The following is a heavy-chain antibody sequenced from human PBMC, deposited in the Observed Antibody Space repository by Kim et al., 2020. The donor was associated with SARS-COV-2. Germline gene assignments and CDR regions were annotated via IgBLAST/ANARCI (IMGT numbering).Heavy chain of an antibody. Sequence: GGSLRLSCVASGLTFNTYWMHWVRQVPGKGLVWVSRINGDGSTTTYADSVKGRFTVSRDNAKNTLYLQMNSLRAEDTAVYYCARDIHSSGWSQWDYWGQGTLVTVSS. CDR2: INGDGSTT. V-gene: IGHV3-74*03. CDR1: GLTFNTYW. D-gene: IGHD6-19*01. CDR3: ARDIHSSGWSQWDY. J-gene: IGHJ4*02.